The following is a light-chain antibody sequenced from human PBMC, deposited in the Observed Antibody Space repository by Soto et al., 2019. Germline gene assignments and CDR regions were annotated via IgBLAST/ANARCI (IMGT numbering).Light chain of an antibody. J-gene: IGLJ1*01. CDR1: SSNIGARYD. CDR2: ANS. Sequence: QSVLTQPPSVSGAPGQRVTMSCSGSSSNIGARYDVHWYQHLAGTAPKLLIYANSNRPSGVPDRFSGSKSGTSASLAITGLQAEDEAEYYCQSYDSTLSGSEVFGTGTKV. CDR3: QSYDSTLSGSEV. V-gene: IGLV1-40*01.